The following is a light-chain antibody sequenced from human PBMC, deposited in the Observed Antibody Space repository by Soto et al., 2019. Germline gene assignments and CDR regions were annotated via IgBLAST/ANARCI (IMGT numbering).Light chain of an antibody. Sequence: DIQMTQSPSTLSASVGGRATITCRASQSISGWLAWYQQKPGTAPKLLIYEASNLESGVPSRFSGSGSGTEFTLTISSLQPDDFATYYCQQYYSDWTFGQGTKVDI. J-gene: IGKJ1*01. CDR1: QSISGW. CDR2: EAS. V-gene: IGKV1-5*01. CDR3: QQYYSDWT.